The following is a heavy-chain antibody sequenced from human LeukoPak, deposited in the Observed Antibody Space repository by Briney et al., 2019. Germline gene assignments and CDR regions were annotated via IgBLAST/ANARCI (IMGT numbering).Heavy chain of an antibody. CDR3: ARTNGSNWFDP. CDR1: GWSFSGYY. D-gene: IGHD3-10*01. J-gene: IGHJ5*02. Sequence: PSETLSLTCAVYGWSFSGYYWSWIRQPPGKGLEWIGGINHSGSTNYNPSLKSRVTISVDTSKNQFSLKLSSVTAADTAVYCCARTNGSNWFDPWGQGTLVTVSS. V-gene: IGHV4-34*01. CDR2: INHSGST.